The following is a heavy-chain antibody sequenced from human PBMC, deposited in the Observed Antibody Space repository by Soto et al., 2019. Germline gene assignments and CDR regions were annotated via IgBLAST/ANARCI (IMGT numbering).Heavy chain of an antibody. V-gene: IGHV3-20*04. D-gene: IGHD6-6*01. CDR1: GFTFSSYA. CDR3: ARNQDYTTSSNLDY. J-gene: IGHJ4*02. Sequence: GGSLRLSCAASGFTFSSYAMSWVRQAPGKGLEWVSDINWNGGSTHYADSVKGRFTISRDNAKNSLYLQMNSLRDEDTALYYCARNQDYTTSSNLDYWGQGTLVTVSS. CDR2: INWNGGST.